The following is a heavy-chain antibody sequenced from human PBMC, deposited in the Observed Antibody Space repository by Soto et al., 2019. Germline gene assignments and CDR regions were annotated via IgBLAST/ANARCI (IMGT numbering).Heavy chain of an antibody. CDR3: AKGRGGVQH. CDR2: IYYSGST. CDR1: GGSISSFS. J-gene: IGHJ1*01. V-gene: IGHV4-59*12. D-gene: IGHD3-10*01. Sequence: SETLSLTCTVSGGSISSFSWSLIRQPPGKGLEWIGYIYYSGSTNYNPSLKSRVTISVDTSKNQFSLKLSFVTAADTAVYYCAKGRGGVQHWGQGTLVTVSS.